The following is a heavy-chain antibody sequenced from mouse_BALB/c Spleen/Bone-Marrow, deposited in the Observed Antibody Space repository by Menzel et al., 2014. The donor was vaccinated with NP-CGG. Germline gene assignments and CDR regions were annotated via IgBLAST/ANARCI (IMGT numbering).Heavy chain of an antibody. Sequence: EVMLVESGGGLVQPGGSLKLSCAASGFTFSSYTMSWVRQTPEKRLEWVAHISNGGGSTYYPDTVKGRFTISRDNAKNTLYLQMSSLKSEDTAMYYCARQGLPYYYAMDYWGQGTSVTVSS. D-gene: IGHD2-2*01. CDR2: ISNGGGST. J-gene: IGHJ4*01. V-gene: IGHV5-12-2*01. CDR3: ARQGLPYYYAMDY. CDR1: GFTFSSYT.